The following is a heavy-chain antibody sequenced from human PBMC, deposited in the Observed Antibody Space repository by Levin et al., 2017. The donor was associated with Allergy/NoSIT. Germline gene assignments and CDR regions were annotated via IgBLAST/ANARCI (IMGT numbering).Heavy chain of an antibody. V-gene: IGHV3-53*01. D-gene: IGHD5-18*01. J-gene: IGHJ4*02. CDR3: ASGYSYVYIAY. CDR1: GFTVSGNY. Sequence: AGGSLRLSCAASGFTVSGNYMSWVRQAPGKGLEWVSVIYSGGSTYYADSVKGRFTISRDNFKNTLYLQMNSLRAEDTAVYYCASGYSYVYIAYWGQGTLVTVSS. CDR2: IYSGGST.